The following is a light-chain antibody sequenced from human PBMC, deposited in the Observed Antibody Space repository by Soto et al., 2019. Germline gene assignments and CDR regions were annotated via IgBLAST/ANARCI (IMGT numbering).Light chain of an antibody. CDR3: QQSYITPWT. Sequence: DIPMTQSPSSLSASVGDRVTITCRASQSIGSFLDWYQQIPGKAPKLLIYTTSGLQSGVPSRFSGSGSGTDFTLTITSLQPEDFATYYCQQSYITPWTFGQGTTVEVK. CDR1: QSIGSF. CDR2: TTS. J-gene: IGKJ1*01. V-gene: IGKV1-39*01.